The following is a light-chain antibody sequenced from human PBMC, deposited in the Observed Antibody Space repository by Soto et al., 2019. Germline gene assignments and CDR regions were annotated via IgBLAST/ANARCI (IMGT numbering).Light chain of an antibody. J-gene: IGLJ2*01. CDR3: SSFAGDTDVI. CDR1: SSDIGAYNF. Sequence: QSVLTQPPSASGSPGQSVTISCSGSSSDIGAYNFVSWYQQHPGQAPKLMIFEVNQRPSGVPNRFSGSKSGNTASLTVSGLQAEDEADYYCSSFAGDTDVIFGGGTKLTVL. V-gene: IGLV2-8*01. CDR2: EVN.